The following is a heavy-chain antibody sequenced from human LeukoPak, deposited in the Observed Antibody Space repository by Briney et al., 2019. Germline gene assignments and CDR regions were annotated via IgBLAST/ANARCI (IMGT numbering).Heavy chain of an antibody. CDR1: GGSVSSGSHY. D-gene: IGHD5-18*01. Sequence: SETLSLTCTVSGGSVSSGSHYWSWIRQPPGKGLEWIGYIYYSGSTNYNPSLKSRVTISVDTSKNQFSLKLSSVTAADTAVYYCARRGYSYGVVGDWGQGTLVTVSS. CDR3: ARRGYSYGVVGD. CDR2: IYYSGST. V-gene: IGHV4-61*01. J-gene: IGHJ4*02.